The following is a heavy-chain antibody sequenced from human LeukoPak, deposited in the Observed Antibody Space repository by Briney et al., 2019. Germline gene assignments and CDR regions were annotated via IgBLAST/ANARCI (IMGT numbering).Heavy chain of an antibody. J-gene: IGHJ3*02. CDR2: IKQDGSEK. Sequence: GGSLRLSCAASGFTYSGYWMSWVRQAPGKGLEWVANIKQDGSEKYYVDSVKGRFTISRDNAKNSLYLQMNSLRVEDMAVYYCARPAIMMATIPTWAFDIWGQGTMVTVSS. V-gene: IGHV3-7*01. CDR1: GFTYSGYW. D-gene: IGHD5-24*01. CDR3: ARPAIMMATIPTWAFDI.